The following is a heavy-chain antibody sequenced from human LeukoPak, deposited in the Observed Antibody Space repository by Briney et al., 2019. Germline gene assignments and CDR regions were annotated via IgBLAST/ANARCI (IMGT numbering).Heavy chain of an antibody. CDR3: AKGMQQLDY. Sequence: GGSLRLSCAASGFSVISNYMSWVRQAPGKGLEWVSAISGSGGNTYYADSVKGRFTISRDISQNTLYVQMNSLRAEDTAVYYCAKGMQQLDYWGQGTLVTVSS. J-gene: IGHJ4*02. CDR2: ISGSGGNT. CDR1: GFSVISNY. D-gene: IGHD6-13*01. V-gene: IGHV3-23*01.